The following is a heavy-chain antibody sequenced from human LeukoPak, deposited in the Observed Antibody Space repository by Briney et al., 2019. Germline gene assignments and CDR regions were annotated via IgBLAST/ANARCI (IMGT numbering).Heavy chain of an antibody. Sequence: SETLSLTCTVSGGSISSSSYYWGWIRQPPEKGLEWIGSIYYSGSTYYNPSLKSRVTISVDTSKNQFSLKLSSVTAADTAVYYCARDVRSSTPDYDYVWGSYRYTFTRPYGMDVWGQGTTVTVSS. CDR1: GGSISSSSYY. D-gene: IGHD3-16*02. V-gene: IGHV4-39*07. J-gene: IGHJ6*02. CDR3: ARDVRSSTPDYDYVWGSYRYTFTRPYGMDV. CDR2: IYYSGST.